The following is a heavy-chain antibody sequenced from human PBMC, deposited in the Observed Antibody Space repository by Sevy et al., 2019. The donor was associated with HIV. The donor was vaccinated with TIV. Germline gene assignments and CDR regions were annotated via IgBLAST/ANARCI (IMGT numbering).Heavy chain of an antibody. V-gene: IGHV3-11*01. CDR3: ARERVYYDSSGYLYYFDY. Sequence: GGSLRLSCAASGFTFSDYYMSWIRQAPGKGLEWVSYISSSGSTIYYADSVKGRFTISRDNAKNSLYLQMNSLRAEDTAVYYCARERVYYDSSGYLYYFDYWRQGTLVTVSS. CDR2: ISSSGSTI. J-gene: IGHJ4*02. D-gene: IGHD3-22*01. CDR1: GFTFSDYY.